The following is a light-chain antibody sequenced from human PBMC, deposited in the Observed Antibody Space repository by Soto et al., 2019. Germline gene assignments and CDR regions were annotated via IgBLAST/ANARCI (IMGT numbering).Light chain of an antibody. V-gene: IGKV3-15*01. Sequence: ETVMTQSPATLSVSPGGRATLSCRASQSISDTLAWYQQKPGQAPRLLIHGASTRATGFPARFSGSGSGTDFTLTIGSLQSEDFAIYYCQQYNNWPWTFGQGTKVDIK. CDR1: QSISDT. CDR3: QQYNNWPWT. J-gene: IGKJ1*01. CDR2: GAS.